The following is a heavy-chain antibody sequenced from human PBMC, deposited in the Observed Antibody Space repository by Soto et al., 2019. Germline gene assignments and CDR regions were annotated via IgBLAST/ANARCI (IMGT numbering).Heavy chain of an antibody. CDR2: IYHSGMT. J-gene: IGHJ3*02. D-gene: IGHD4-17*01. CDR1: GGSISTGGYY. Sequence: QVQLQESGPGLVKPSQTLSLTCTVSGGSISTGGYYWSWIRQHPGRGLEWIGYIYHSGMTFSNPSLQSRVAISIDTSENQFSLTLSSVTAADTAVYYCATVRWELHDAFDIWGHGTMVSVSS. CDR3: ATVRWELHDAFDI. V-gene: IGHV4-31*03.